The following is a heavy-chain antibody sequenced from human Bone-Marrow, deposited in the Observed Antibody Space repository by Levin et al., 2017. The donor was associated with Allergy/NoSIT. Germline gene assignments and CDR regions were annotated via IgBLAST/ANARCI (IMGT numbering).Heavy chain of an antibody. CDR3: ARAFRPNFRQLYSGLGY. Sequence: GASVKVSCKASGFIFNKYYLHWVRQAPGQGLEWMGIINPSDGTATYAQKFQDRLTMTRDTSTSTVYMDLSSLRSEDTAVFYCARAFRPNFRQLYSGLGYWGQGTLVIVSS. CDR1: GFIFNKYY. D-gene: IGHD2-8*01. CDR2: INPSDGTA. V-gene: IGHV1-46*02. J-gene: IGHJ4*02.